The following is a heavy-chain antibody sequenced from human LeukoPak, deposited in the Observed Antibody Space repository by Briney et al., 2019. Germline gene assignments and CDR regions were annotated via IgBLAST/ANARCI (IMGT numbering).Heavy chain of an antibody. CDR2: IYYSGST. Sequence: SETLSLTCTVSGDSISSYYWSWIRQPPGKGLEWIGYIYYSGSTNYNPSFKSRVTISVDTSKNHFSLKLSSVTAADTAVYYCARGQWLPVFDFWGQGTLVTVSS. D-gene: IGHD3-22*01. CDR3: ARGQWLPVFDF. CDR1: GDSISSYY. J-gene: IGHJ4*02. V-gene: IGHV4-59*01.